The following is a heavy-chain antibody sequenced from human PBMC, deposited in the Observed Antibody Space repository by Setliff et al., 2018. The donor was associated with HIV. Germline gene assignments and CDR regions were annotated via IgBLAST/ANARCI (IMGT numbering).Heavy chain of an antibody. CDR3: ARDQRLLGVQPPYWYFDL. J-gene: IGHJ2*01. D-gene: IGHD6-25*01. CDR1: GGSLSGHH. V-gene: IGHV4-34*01. CDR2: INHSGNT. Sequence: SETLSLTCAVFGGSLSGHHWNWIRQPPGKGLEWIGEINHSGNTEYNSSLKSRVSISVDTPKNHLSLKLTSLTAADTAVYYCARDQRLLGVQPPYWYFDLWGRGTQVT.